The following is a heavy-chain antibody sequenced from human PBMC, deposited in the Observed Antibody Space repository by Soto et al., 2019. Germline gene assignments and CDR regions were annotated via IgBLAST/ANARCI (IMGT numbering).Heavy chain of an antibody. Sequence: SETLSLTCAVSGGSISSGGYYWSWIRQPPWKGLEWIGYIYYSGSTNYNPSLKSRVTISVDTSKNQFSLKLSSVTAADTAVYYCARRWGRTFDYSGQGTLVTVSS. V-gene: IGHV4-61*08. CDR1: GGSISSGGYY. J-gene: IGHJ4*02. CDR2: IYYSGST. CDR3: ARRWGRTFDY. D-gene: IGHD7-27*01.